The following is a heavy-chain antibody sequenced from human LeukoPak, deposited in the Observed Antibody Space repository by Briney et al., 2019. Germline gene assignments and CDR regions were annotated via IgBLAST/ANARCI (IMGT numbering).Heavy chain of an antibody. CDR3: ARDRVTFNWFDP. J-gene: IGHJ5*02. Sequence: GGSLRLSCATSGFTFSTSDMHWVRQAPGKGLEWVANIKQDGSEKYYVDSVKGRFTISRDNAKNSLYLQMNSLRAEDTAVYYCARDRVTFNWFDPWGQGTLVTVSS. CDR1: GFTFSTSD. D-gene: IGHD2/OR15-2a*01. CDR2: IKQDGSEK. V-gene: IGHV3-7*01.